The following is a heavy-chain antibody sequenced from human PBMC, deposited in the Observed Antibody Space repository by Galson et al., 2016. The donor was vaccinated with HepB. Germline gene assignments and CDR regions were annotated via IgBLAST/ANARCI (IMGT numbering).Heavy chain of an antibody. J-gene: IGHJ4*02. Sequence: SLRLSCAVSGFRFGEYSMSWVRQAPGEGLAWVGFIRSKTYGGTSEYAASVKGRFTISRDDSRNIAFLPMNRLKTEDTAVYYCTRDSLTYHYDTSGYSDLDYWGQGTLVTVSS. CDR1: GFRFGEYS. V-gene: IGHV3-49*04. D-gene: IGHD3-22*01. CDR2: IRSKTYGGTS. CDR3: TRDSLTYHYDTSGYSDLDY.